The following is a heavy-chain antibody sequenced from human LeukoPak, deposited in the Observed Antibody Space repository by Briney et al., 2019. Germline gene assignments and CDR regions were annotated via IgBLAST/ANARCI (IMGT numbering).Heavy chain of an antibody. D-gene: IGHD6-6*01. J-gene: IGHJ4*02. V-gene: IGHV3-7*01. CDR1: GFTFPNSW. CDR2: IKPDGSEK. CDR3: VRALGSSTADS. Sequence: GGSLRLSCSASGFTFPNSWMSWVRQAPGKGLELVANIKPDGSEKYYVGSVEGRFTISRDNAKNSLSLQMDSLRGEDTAVYHCVRALGSSTADSWGQGTLVTVSS.